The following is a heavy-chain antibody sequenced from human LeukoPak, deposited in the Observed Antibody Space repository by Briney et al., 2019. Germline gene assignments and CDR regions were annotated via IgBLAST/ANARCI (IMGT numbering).Heavy chain of an antibody. Sequence: GASVKVSCKASVGTFSSYAISWVRQAPGQGLEWMGGIIPIFGTANYAQKFQGRVTITADESTSTAYMELSSLRSEDTAVYYCARRPRWSQYFQHWGQGTLVTVSS. V-gene: IGHV1-69*13. J-gene: IGHJ1*01. CDR3: ARRPRWSQYFQH. D-gene: IGHD6-13*01. CDR2: IIPIFGTA. CDR1: VGTFSSYA.